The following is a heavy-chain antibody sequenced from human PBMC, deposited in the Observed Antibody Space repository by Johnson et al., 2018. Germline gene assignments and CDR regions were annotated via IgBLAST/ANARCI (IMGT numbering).Heavy chain of an antibody. CDR2: ISGSDDST. D-gene: IGHD1/OR15-1a*01. CDR3: PKERWEGTTGDAFDI. J-gene: IGHJ3*02. CDR1: GFTFRKYS. V-gene: IGHV3-23*01. Sequence: EVQLLESGGGLVQPGGSLRLSCAASGFTFRKYSMSWVRQAPGRGLEWVSTISGSDDSTYYADSVKGRFTISRNKSENTLYLQMNSLRAGDTAIYFSPKERWEGTTGDAFDIWGQGTMVTVSS.